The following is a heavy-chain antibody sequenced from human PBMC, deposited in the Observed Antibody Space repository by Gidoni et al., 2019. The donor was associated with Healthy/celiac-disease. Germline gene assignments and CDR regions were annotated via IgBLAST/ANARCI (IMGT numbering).Heavy chain of an antibody. V-gene: IGHV3-23*01. CDR1: GFTFSSYA. D-gene: IGHD5-12*01. J-gene: IGHJ4*02. Sequence: EVPLLESGAGLVQPGGSLRLSCAASGFTFSSYAMGWVRQAPGKGLGWVSAISGSGGSTYYADSVKGRFTISRDNSKNTLYLQMNSLRAEDTAVYYCAKDPLSYSGYAGSFDYWGQGTLVTVSS. CDR3: AKDPLSYSGYAGSFDY. CDR2: ISGSGGST.